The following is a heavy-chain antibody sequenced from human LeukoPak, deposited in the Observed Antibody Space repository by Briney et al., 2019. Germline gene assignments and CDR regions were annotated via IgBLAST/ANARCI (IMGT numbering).Heavy chain of an antibody. CDR3: ARERQMGATPFNY. CDR2: VGNDEKTI. Sequence: GGSLRLSCVAAGFTFTGHSMHWVRQAPGKGLEWVAVVGNDEKTIFYADSLKGRFTISRDNSKNTLFLQMNSLRDEDTAVYYCARERQMGATPFNYWGQGSLVTVSS. V-gene: IGHV3-30*04. D-gene: IGHD1-26*01. CDR1: GFTFTGHS. J-gene: IGHJ4*02.